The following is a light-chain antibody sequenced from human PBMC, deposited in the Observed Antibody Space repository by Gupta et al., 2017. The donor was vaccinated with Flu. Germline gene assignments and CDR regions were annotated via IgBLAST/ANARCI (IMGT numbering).Light chain of an antibody. V-gene: IGLV1-44*01. J-gene: IGLJ3*02. Sequence: QSVLTQPPSASGTPGQRATISCSGSSSNIGSNTVNWYQQLPGTAPKLLIYSNNQRPSGVPDRFSGSKSGTSASLAISGLQSEDEADYYCAAWDDSLKVFGGGTKLTVL. CDR1: SSNIGSNT. CDR2: SNN. CDR3: AAWDDSLKV.